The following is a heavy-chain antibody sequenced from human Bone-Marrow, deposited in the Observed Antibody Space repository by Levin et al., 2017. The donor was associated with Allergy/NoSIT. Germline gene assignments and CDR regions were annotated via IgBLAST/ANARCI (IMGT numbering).Heavy chain of an antibody. D-gene: IGHD1-14*01. Sequence: SETLSLTCTVSGGSISSGGYYWSWIRQHPGKGLEWIGYIYYSGSSYYNPSLKSRVTISVDTSKNQFSLMLSSVAAADTAVYYCARTTSITNYGTDVWGQGTTVTVSS. CDR1: GGSISSGGYY. CDR2: IYYSGSS. V-gene: IGHV4-31*03. J-gene: IGHJ6*02. CDR3: ARTTSITNYGTDV.